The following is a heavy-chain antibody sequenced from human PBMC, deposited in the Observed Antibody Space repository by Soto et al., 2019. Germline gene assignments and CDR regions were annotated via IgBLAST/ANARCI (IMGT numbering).Heavy chain of an antibody. D-gene: IGHD3-16*02. CDR3: ARDASLGELSFYGMDV. V-gene: IGHV4-31*03. CDR2: IYYSGST. CDR1: GGSISSGGYY. Sequence: PWETLSLTCTVSGGSISSGGYYWSWIRQHPGKGLEWIGYIYYSGSTYYNPSLKSRVTISVDTSKNQFSLELSSVTAADTAVYYCARDASLGELSFYGMDVWGQGTTVTVSS. J-gene: IGHJ6*02.